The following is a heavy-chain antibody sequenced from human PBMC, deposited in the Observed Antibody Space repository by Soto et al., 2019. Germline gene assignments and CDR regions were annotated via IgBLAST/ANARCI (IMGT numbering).Heavy chain of an antibody. CDR1: GYTFTSYG. J-gene: IGHJ5*02. CDR2: ISAYNGNT. V-gene: IGHV1-18*01. Sequence: QVQLVQSGAEVTKPGASVKVSCKASGYTFTSYGISWVRQAPGQGLEWMGWISAYNGNTNYAQKLQGRVTMTADTSTSTAYMELRSLGSDDTALYYCARDSRGYCSSTSCFNWFDPWGQGTLVTVSS. CDR3: ARDSRGYCSSTSCFNWFDP. D-gene: IGHD2-2*01.